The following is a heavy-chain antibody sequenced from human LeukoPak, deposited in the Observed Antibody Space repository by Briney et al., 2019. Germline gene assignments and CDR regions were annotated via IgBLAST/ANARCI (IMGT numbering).Heavy chain of an antibody. Sequence: GASVKVSCKASGYTFTSYGISWVRQAPGQGLEWMGWIGAYNGNTNYAQKLQGRVTMTTDTSTSTAYMELRSLRSEDTAVYYCAREIPSWYYFDYWGQGTLVTVSS. V-gene: IGHV1-18*01. CDR3: AREIPSWYYFDY. CDR2: IGAYNGNT. J-gene: IGHJ4*02. CDR1: GYTFTSYG. D-gene: IGHD6-13*01.